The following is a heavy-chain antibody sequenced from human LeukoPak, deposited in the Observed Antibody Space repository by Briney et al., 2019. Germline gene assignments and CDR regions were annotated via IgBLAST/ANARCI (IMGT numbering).Heavy chain of an antibody. V-gene: IGHV1-18*01. D-gene: IGHD3-3*01. CDR1: GYTFTSYG. J-gene: IGHJ3*02. CDR3: ARVPNYDFWSGYYTGHAFDI. Sequence: GASVKVSCKASGYTFTSYGISWVRQAPGQGLEWMGWISAYNGNTNYAQKLQGRVTMTTDTSTSTAYMELRSLRSDDTAVYYCARVPNYDFWSGYYTGHAFDIWGQGTMVTVSS. CDR2: ISAYNGNT.